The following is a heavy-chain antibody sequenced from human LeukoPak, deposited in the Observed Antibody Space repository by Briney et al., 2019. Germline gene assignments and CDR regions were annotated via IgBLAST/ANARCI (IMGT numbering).Heavy chain of an antibody. CDR2: ISGSGSST. CDR1: GGSISRGGYY. D-gene: IGHD6-13*01. V-gene: IGHV3-23*01. CDR3: AIASTYSSSWYYFDY. Sequence: LSLTCTVSGGSISRGGYYWSWVRQAPGKGLEWVSGISGSGSSTYYADSVKGRFTISRDNSKNTLYLQMNSLRAEDTAVYYCAIASTYSSSWYYFDYWGQGTLVTVSS. J-gene: IGHJ4*02.